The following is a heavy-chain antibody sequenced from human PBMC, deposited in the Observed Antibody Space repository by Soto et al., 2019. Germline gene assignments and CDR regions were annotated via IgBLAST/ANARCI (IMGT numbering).Heavy chain of an antibody. V-gene: IGHV4-39*01. CDR2: IPYSGST. CDR1: GDSIGTTHSY. Sequence: SETLSLTCTVSGDSIGTTHSYWAWIRQSPGKGLEWIGNIPYSGSTYYMPSLRSRVTITRDTSATTVYMVLYSLRSEDTAMYYCARVPAPTVLTHYFDYWGQGILVTVSS. CDR3: ARVPAPTVLTHYFDY. D-gene: IGHD4-4*01. J-gene: IGHJ4*01.